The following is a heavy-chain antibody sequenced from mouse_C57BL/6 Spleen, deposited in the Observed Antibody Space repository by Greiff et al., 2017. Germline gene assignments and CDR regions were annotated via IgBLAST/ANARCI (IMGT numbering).Heavy chain of an antibody. D-gene: IGHD2-4*01. CDR3: ARSLYDYDEAY. CDR1: GYSFTSYD. Sequence: QVQLKQSGPELVKPGASVTISCTASGYSFTSYDIHWVKQRPGQGLEWIGWIYPGSGNTKYNEKFKVKATLTADTSSSTAYMQLSSLTSEYSSVYYCARSLYDYDEAYWGQGTLVTVSA. J-gene: IGHJ3*01. V-gene: IGHV1-66*01. CDR2: IYPGSGNT.